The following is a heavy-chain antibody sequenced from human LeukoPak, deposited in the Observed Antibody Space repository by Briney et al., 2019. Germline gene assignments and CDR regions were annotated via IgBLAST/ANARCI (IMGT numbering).Heavy chain of an antibody. J-gene: IGHJ4*02. D-gene: IGHD6-6*01. CDR2: ISGSGFT. V-gene: IGHV3-23*01. CDR1: GFTFSSYA. CDR3: AGGLYSSSP. Sequence: GGSLRLSCAASGFTFSSYAMSWVRQAPGKGLEWVSAISGSGFTYYADSVKGRFTISRDNSKNTLYLQMNSLRAEDTAVYYCAGGLYSSSPWGQGTLVTVSS.